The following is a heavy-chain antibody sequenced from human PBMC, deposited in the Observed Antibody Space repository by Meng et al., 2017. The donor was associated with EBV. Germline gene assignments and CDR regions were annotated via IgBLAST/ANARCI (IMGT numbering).Heavy chain of an antibody. V-gene: IGHV1-3*01. Sequence: QVQLLQSGAELKKPWDSVKVSCKASGYTFTSYAMHWVRQAPGQRLEWMGWINAGNGNTKYSQKFQGRVTITRDTSASTAYMELSSLRSEDTAVYYCARSGATIFGVVIPTYYFDYWGQGTLVTVSS. J-gene: IGHJ4*02. CDR2: INAGNGNT. D-gene: IGHD3-3*01. CDR3: ARSGATIFGVVIPTYYFDY. CDR1: GYTFTSYA.